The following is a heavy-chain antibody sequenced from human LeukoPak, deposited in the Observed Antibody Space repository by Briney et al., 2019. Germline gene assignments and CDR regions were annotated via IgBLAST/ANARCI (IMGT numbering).Heavy chain of an antibody. Sequence: PSETLSLTCAVSGGSISSYYWSWIRQPPGKGLEWIGYIYYSGSTNYNPSLKSRVTISVDTSRNQFSLKLSSVTAADTAVYYCARGGTVRNGMDVWGQGTTVTVSS. CDR1: GGSISSYY. J-gene: IGHJ6*02. D-gene: IGHD1-26*01. CDR3: ARGGTVRNGMDV. V-gene: IGHV4-59*01. CDR2: IYYSGST.